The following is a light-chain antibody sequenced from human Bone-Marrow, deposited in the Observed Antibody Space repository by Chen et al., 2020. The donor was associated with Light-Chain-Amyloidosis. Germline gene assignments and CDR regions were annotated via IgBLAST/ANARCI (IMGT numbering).Light chain of an antibody. CDR3: KQYGTSPLT. CDR2: GSS. CDR1: QTISSNY. Sequence: EIVLTQSPGTLSLSPGEGANLSCRASQTISSNYLTWYQQKFGQAPRFLIYGSSSRATGIPDRCTGSGSGRDFTLTINRLGPEDFAMYYCKQYGTSPLTFGGGTKVEI. V-gene: IGKV3-20*01. J-gene: IGKJ4*01.